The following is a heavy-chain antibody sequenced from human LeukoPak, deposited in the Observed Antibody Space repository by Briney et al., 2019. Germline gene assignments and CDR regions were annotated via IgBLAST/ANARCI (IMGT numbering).Heavy chain of an antibody. D-gene: IGHD6-19*01. CDR3: ARGGSGWYRHEALHI. CDR1: GFTFSSYW. J-gene: IGHJ3*02. Sequence: AGSLSLSCATSGFTFSSYWLNWVRQAPGKGLEWVANINQDGSEKSYVDPVKGRFTISSDNAKNSLFLQMISLRAEVTAVYYCARGGSGWYRHEALHIWGQGTMVTVSS. CDR2: INQDGSEK. V-gene: IGHV3-7*01.